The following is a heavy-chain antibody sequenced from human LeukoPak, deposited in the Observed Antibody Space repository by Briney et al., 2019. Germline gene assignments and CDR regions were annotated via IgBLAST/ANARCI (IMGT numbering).Heavy chain of an antibody. CDR3: AREYCSGGSCYQRSAEYFQH. J-gene: IGHJ1*01. Sequence: ASGKVACKASGYTFTSYYMHWVRQAPGQGLEWMGIINPSGGSTSYAQKFQGRVTMTRDTSTSTVYMELSSLRSEDTAVYYCAREYCSGGSCYQRSAEYFQHWGQGTLVTVSS. CDR1: GYTFTSYY. D-gene: IGHD2-15*01. CDR2: INPSGGST. V-gene: IGHV1-46*01.